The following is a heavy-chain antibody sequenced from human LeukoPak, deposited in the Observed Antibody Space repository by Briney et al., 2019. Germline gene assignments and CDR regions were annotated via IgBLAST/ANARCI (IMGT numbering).Heavy chain of an antibody. CDR1: GGSISSYY. J-gene: IGHJ4*02. CDR3: ASADDY. Sequence: SETLSLTCTVSGGSISSYYWSWIRRPAGKGLERIGRIYTSGSTNYNPSLKSRVTMSVDTSKNQFSLKLSSVTAADTAVYYCASADDYWGQGTLVTVSS. V-gene: IGHV4-4*07. CDR2: IYTSGST.